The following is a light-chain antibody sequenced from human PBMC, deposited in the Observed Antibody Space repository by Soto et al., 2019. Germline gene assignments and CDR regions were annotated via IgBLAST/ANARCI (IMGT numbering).Light chain of an antibody. Sequence: QSVLTQPPSASGTPGQRVTISCSGYSSTVGSNHVYWYQKFPGMAPKLLISKNNQRPSGVPDRFSGSKSGTSASLAISGLRSEDEAHSPCAAWDANLSTYVFGSGTKVTVL. V-gene: IGLV1-47*01. CDR3: AAWDANLSTYV. CDR2: KNN. CDR1: SSTVGSNH. J-gene: IGLJ1*01.